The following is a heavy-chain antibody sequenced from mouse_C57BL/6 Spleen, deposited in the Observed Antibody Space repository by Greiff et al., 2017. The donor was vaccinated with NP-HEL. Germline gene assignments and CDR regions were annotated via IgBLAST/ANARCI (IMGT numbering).Heavy chain of an antibody. J-gene: IGHJ2*01. CDR2: IYPSDSET. CDR3: ARSYDGYYFDY. CDR1: GYTFTSYW. V-gene: IGHV1-61*01. Sequence: VQLQQPGAELVRPGSSVKLSCKASGYTFTSYWMDWVKQRPGQGLEWIGNIYPSDSETHYNQKFQDKATLTVDTSSSTAYLQLSSLTSEDSAVYYCARSYDGYYFDYWGQGTTLTVSS. D-gene: IGHD2-3*01.